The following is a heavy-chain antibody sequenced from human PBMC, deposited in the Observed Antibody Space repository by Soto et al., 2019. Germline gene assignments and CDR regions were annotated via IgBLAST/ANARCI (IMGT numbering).Heavy chain of an antibody. CDR1: GGTFSSYA. J-gene: IGHJ6*02. CDR2: IIPIFGTA. CDR3: ARDLGMVRGVTLYYGMDV. D-gene: IGHD3-10*01. Sequence: ASVKVSCKASGGTFSSYAISWVRQAPGQGLEWMGGIIPIFGTANYAQKFQGRVTITADESTSTAYMELSSLRSEDTAVYYCARDLGMVRGVTLYYGMDVWGQGTTVTVSS. V-gene: IGHV1-69*13.